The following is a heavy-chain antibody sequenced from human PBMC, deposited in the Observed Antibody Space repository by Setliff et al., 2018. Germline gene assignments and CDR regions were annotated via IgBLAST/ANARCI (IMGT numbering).Heavy chain of an antibody. CDR3: AREDGSGFFVGVAWFDP. J-gene: IGHJ5*02. Sequence: PSETLSLTCTVSGGSISSSSYYWGWIRQPPGKGLEWIGSIYYSGSTYYNPSLKSRVTISVDTSKNQFSLKLSSVTATDTAVYYCAREDGSGFFVGVAWFDPWGQGTLVTVSS. V-gene: IGHV4-39*07. CDR2: IYYSGST. CDR1: GGSISSSSYY. D-gene: IGHD3-10*01.